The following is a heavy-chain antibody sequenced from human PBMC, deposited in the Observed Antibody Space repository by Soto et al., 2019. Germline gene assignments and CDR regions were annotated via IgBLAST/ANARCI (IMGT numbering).Heavy chain of an antibody. CDR3: ARAKTPYYYGSGSYYNRDAFDI. J-gene: IGHJ3*02. Sequence: ASVKVSCKASGYTFTSYGISWVRQAPGQGLEWMGWISAYNGNTNYAQKLQGRVTMTIDTSTSKAYMELRSLRSDDTAVYYCARAKTPYYYGSGSYYNRDAFDIWGQGTMVTVSS. D-gene: IGHD3-10*01. CDR2: ISAYNGNT. CDR1: GYTFTSYG. V-gene: IGHV1-18*01.